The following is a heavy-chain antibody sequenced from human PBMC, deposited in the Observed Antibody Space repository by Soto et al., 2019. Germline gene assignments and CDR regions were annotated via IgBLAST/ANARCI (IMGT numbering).Heavy chain of an antibody. CDR2: ISNSGGST. J-gene: IGHJ6*02. CDR3: AKEPLIVGATFNYYYGMDV. V-gene: IGHV3-23*01. CDR1: GLTFSNYA. D-gene: IGHD1-26*01. Sequence: GGSLRLSCGASGLTFSNYAMSWVRRAPGKGLEWVSGISNSGGSTYYADSVKGRFTISRDNSKNTVYLQMISLRAEDTAVYYCAKEPLIVGATFNYYYGMDVWGQGTTVTVSS.